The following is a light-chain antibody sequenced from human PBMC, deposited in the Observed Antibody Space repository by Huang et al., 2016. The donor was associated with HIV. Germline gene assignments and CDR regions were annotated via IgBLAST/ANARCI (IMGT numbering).Light chain of an antibody. V-gene: IGKV3-20*01. CDR3: QQYGSSRIFT. CDR1: QIVSSSY. Sequence: EIVLTQSPGTLSLSPGERATLSCRASQIVSSSYLAWYQQKPGQAPRLLIDGASSRSTGIPDRFSGSGSGTDFTLTISRLEPEDFAVYYCQQYGSSRIFTFGPGTKVDIK. CDR2: GAS. J-gene: IGKJ3*01.